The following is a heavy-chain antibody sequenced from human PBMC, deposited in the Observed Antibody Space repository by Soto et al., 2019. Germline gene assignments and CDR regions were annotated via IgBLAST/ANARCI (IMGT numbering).Heavy chain of an antibody. Sequence: GGSLRLSCAASGFTFSSYAMSWVRQAPGKGLEWVAVISYDGSNKYYADSVKGRFTISRDNSKNTLYLQMNSLRAEDTAVYYCAGAANDYYYYGMDVWGQGTTVTVSS. V-gene: IGHV3-30-3*01. J-gene: IGHJ6*02. D-gene: IGHD2-15*01. CDR3: AGAANDYYYYGMDV. CDR2: ISYDGSNK. CDR1: GFTFSSYA.